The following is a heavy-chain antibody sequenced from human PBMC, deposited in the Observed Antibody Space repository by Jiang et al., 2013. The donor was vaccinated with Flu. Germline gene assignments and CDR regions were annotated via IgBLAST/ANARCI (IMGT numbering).Heavy chain of an antibody. CDR1: GFMFNSYA. CDR2: ISGTDGTT. D-gene: IGHD3-22*01. V-gene: IGHV3-23*01. Sequence: GGSVRLSCAASGFMFNSYAMSWVRQAPGKGLEWVSAISGTDGTTSYADSVKGRFTISRDNSKNTLYLQMNSLRAEDTAVYYCAKDVSRNMIVVVITGGYFDYWGQGTLVTVSS. CDR3: AKDVSRNMIVVVITGGYFDY. J-gene: IGHJ4*02.